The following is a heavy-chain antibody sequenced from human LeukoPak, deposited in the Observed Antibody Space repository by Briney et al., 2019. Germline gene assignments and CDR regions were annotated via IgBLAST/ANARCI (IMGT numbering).Heavy chain of an antibody. Sequence: PGGSLRLSCVASGFTFSSYAMSWVRPAPGKGLEWVSAISGSGGSTYYADSVKGRFTIARDNSKNTLYLQMNSLRAEDTAVYYCAKVVSGYYYDSSGYTDYWGQGTLVTVSS. V-gene: IGHV3-23*01. J-gene: IGHJ4*02. CDR3: AKVVSGYYYDSSGYTDY. CDR2: ISGSGGST. D-gene: IGHD3-22*01. CDR1: GFTFSSYA.